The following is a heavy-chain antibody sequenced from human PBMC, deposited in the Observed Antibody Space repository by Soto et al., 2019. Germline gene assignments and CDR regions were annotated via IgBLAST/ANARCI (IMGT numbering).Heavy chain of an antibody. CDR1: GFSFSDYY. CDR2: ISGSGDNI. Sequence: QVQLVESGGGLVKPGGSLRVSCAASGFSFSDYYMTWIRQAPGKGLEWVSYISGSGDNIHYADSVKGRFTISRDKAKNSLYLQMDSLRVEDTAVYYCARGACITCYYDDWFDTWGQGTLVTVSS. J-gene: IGHJ5*02. V-gene: IGHV3-11*01. D-gene: IGHD2-15*01. CDR3: ARGACITCYYDDWFDT.